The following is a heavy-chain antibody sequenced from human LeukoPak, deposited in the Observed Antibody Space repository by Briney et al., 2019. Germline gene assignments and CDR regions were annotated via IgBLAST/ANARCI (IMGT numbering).Heavy chain of an antibody. CDR1: GFTFSSYA. V-gene: IGHV3-23*01. Sequence: PGGSLRLSCAASGFTFSSYAMSWVRQAPGKGLEWVSAISGSGGSTYYADSVKGRFTISGDNSKNTLYLQMNSLRAEDTAVYYCAKVGVVVVPAAPTGFDYWGQGTLVTVSS. CDR3: AKVGVVVVPAAPTGFDY. D-gene: IGHD2-2*01. J-gene: IGHJ4*02. CDR2: ISGSGGST.